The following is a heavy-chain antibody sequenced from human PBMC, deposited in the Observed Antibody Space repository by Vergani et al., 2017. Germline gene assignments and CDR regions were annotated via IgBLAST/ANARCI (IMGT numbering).Heavy chain of an antibody. CDR2: INPNSGGT. J-gene: IGHJ6*02. CDR3: ARAGVVVTAIPYDYYGMDV. CDR1: GYTFTGYY. Sequence: QVQLVQSGAEVKKPGASVKVSCKASGYTFTGYYMHWVRQAPGQGLEWMGWINPNSGGTNYAQKFQGRVTITADKSTSTAYMELSSLRSEDTAVYYGARAGVVVTAIPYDYYGMDVWGQGTTVTVSS. V-gene: IGHV1-2*02. D-gene: IGHD2-21*02.